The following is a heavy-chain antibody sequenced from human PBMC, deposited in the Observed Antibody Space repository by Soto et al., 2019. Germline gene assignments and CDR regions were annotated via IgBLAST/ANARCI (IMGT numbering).Heavy chain of an antibody. J-gene: IGHJ4*02. CDR3: ARLWFGPAAIDY. CDR2: IYYSGST. CDR1: GGSISSSSYY. V-gene: IGHV4-61*05. D-gene: IGHD2-2*01. Sequence: SETLSLTCTVSGGSISSSSYYWGWIRQPPGKGLEWIGYIYYSGSTNYNPSLKSRVTISVDTSKNQFSLKLSSVTAADTAVYYCARLWFGPAAIDYWGQGTLVTVSS.